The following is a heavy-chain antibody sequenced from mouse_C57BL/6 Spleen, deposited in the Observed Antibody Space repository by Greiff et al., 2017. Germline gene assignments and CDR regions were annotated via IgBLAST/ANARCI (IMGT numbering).Heavy chain of an antibody. V-gene: IGHV1-62-2*01. D-gene: IGHD2-5*01. Sequence: VQGVESGAELVKPGASVKLSCKASGYTFTEYTIHWVKQRSGQGLEWIGWFYPGSGSIKYNEKFKDKATLTADKSSSTVYMELSRLTSEDSAVYVCARHEGRSNYDYAMDYWGQGTSVTVSS. CDR3: ARHEGRSNYDYAMDY. J-gene: IGHJ4*01. CDR2: FYPGSGSI. CDR1: GYTFTEYT.